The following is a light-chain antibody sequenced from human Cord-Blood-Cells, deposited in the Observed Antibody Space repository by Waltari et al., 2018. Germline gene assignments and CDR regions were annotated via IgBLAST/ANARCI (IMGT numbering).Light chain of an antibody. CDR1: QDISNY. J-gene: IGKJ4*01. CDR3: QQYDNLPLLT. V-gene: IGKV1-33*01. Sequence: DIQMTQSPSSLSASVGDRVTITCQASQDISNYLNWYQQKPGKAPKLLIYDASNLETGVPSRFSGSGSGTAFTFTISSLQPEDIATYYCQQYDNLPLLTFGGGTKVEIK. CDR2: DAS.